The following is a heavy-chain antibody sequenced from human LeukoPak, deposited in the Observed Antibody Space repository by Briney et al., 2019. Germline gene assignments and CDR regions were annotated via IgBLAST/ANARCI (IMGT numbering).Heavy chain of an antibody. CDR1: GFTFRSYA. CDR3: ARVWLRDYMDV. Sequence: GGSLRLSCAVSGFTFRSYAMNWVRQAPGKGLEWVAAITAGGGSTHYTTSVKGRFIISRDTPKNTLSLQMNSLRAEDTAVYFCARVWLRDYMDVWGEGTTVSVSS. D-gene: IGHD5-12*01. V-gene: IGHV3-23*01. J-gene: IGHJ6*03. CDR2: ITAGGGST.